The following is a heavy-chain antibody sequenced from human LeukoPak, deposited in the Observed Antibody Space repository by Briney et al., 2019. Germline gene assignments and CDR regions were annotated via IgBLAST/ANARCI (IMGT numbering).Heavy chain of an antibody. J-gene: IGHJ5*02. V-gene: IGHV4-61*02. D-gene: IGHD1-1*01. CDR1: GGSISSGSYY. Sequence: SETLSLTCTVSGGSISSGSYYWSWIRQPAGKGLERIGRIYTSGSTNYNPSLKSRVTISVDTSKNQFSLKLSSVTAADTAVYYCARVAGTTVFWFDPWGQGTLVTVSS. CDR2: IYTSGST. CDR3: ARVAGTTVFWFDP.